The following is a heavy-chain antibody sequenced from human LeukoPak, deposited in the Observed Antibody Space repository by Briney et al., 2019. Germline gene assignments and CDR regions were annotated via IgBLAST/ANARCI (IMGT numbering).Heavy chain of an antibody. V-gene: IGHV4-39*01. Sequence: PSETLSLTCTVSGGSISNSNYYWGWVRQPPGKGLDWIGTIYYSGNTYYNPSLKSRVTISVDTSKNQFSLRLSSVTAADTAVYFCMRHEEEDGYNAKPFDFWGQGTLVTVSS. CDR2: IYYSGNT. CDR3: MRHEEEDGYNAKPFDF. D-gene: IGHD5-24*01. J-gene: IGHJ4*02. CDR1: GGSISNSNYY.